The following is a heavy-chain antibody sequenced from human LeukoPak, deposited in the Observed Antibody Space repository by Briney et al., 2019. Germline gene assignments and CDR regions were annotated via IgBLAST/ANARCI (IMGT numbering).Heavy chain of an antibody. Sequence: PSETLSLTCAVSGGSISSSNWWSWVRQPPGKGLEWIGEIYHSGSTNYNPSLKSRVTISVDTSRNQFSLKLTSVTAADTAVYYCARNPLGNCSSSSCLRYWYFDLWGRGTLVTVSS. CDR3: ARNPLGNCSSSSCLRYWYFDL. J-gene: IGHJ2*01. D-gene: IGHD2-2*01. CDR2: IYHSGST. CDR1: GGSISSSNW. V-gene: IGHV4-4*02.